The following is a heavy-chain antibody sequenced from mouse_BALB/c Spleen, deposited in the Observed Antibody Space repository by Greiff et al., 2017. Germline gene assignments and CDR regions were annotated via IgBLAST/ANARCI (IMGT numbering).Heavy chain of an antibody. D-gene: IGHD1-1*01. Sequence: EVMLVESGAELVKPGASVKLSCTASGFNIKDTYMHWVKQRPEQGLEWIGRIDPANGNTKYDPKFQGKATITADTSSNTAYLQLSSLTSEDTAVYYCARDRSSYGYFDYWGQGTTLTVSS. CDR2: IDPANGNT. J-gene: IGHJ2*01. CDR1: GFNIKDTY. CDR3: ARDRSSYGYFDY. V-gene: IGHV14-3*02.